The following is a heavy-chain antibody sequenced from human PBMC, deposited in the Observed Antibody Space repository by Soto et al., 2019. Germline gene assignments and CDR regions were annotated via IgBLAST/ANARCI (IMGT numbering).Heavy chain of an antibody. J-gene: IGHJ6*03. CDR2: INHSGST. CDR1: GGSFSGYY. V-gene: IGHV4-34*01. Sequence: PSETLSLTCAVYGGSFSGYYWSWIRQPPGKGLEWIGEINHSGSTNYNPSIKSRITITIDTSKNQFSLKMSSVTAADTAVYYCARGPYYYYMDVWGKGTTVTVSS. CDR3: ARGPYYYYMDV.